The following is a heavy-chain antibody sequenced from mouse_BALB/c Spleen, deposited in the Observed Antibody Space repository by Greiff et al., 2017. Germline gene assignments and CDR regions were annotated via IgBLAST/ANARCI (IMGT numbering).Heavy chain of an antibody. J-gene: IGHJ2*01. CDR1: GYTFTSYT. CDR3: AGYGYDVFLDY. V-gene: IGHV1-4*01. CDR2: INPSSGYT. D-gene: IGHD2-2*01. Sequence: QVQLQQSGAELARPGASVKMSCKASGYTFTSYTMHWVKQRPGQGLEWIGYINPSSGYTNYNQKFKDKATLTADKSSSTAYMQLSSLTSEDSAVYYCAGYGYDVFLDYWGQGTTLTVSS.